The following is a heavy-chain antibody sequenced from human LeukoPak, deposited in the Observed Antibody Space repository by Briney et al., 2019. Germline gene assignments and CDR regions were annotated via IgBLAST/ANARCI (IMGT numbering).Heavy chain of an antibody. J-gene: IGHJ4*02. CDR1: GGSISSSNW. Sequence: SGTLSLTCAVSGGSISSSNWWSWVRQPPGKGLEWIGEIYHSGSTNYNPSLKSRVTISVDTSKNQFSLKLSSVTAADTAVYYCARATTTYYFDSWGQGILVTVSS. V-gene: IGHV4-4*02. CDR2: IYHSGST. D-gene: IGHD4-11*01. CDR3: ARATTTYYFDS.